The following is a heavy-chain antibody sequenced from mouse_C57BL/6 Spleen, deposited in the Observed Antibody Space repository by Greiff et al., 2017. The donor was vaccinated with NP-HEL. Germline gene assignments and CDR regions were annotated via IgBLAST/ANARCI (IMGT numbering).Heavy chain of an antibody. Sequence: EVKVEESGGGLVQPGGSLSLSCAASGFTFTDYYMSWVRQPPGKALEWLGFIRNKANGYTTEYSASVKGRFTISRDNSQSILYLQMNALRAEDSATYYCASSSYYGGFAYWGQGTLVTVSA. CDR1: GFTFTDYY. CDR2: IRNKANGYTT. D-gene: IGHD1-1*01. J-gene: IGHJ3*01. V-gene: IGHV7-3*01. CDR3: ASSSYYGGFAY.